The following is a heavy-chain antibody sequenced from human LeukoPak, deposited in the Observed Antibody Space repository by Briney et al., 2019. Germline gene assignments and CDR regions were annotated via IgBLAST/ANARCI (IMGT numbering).Heavy chain of an antibody. D-gene: IGHD2/OR15-2a*01. CDR2: IHSTGAT. J-gene: IGHJ6*04. CDR3: ATPNIRGTIDPFDV. Sequence: SETLSLTCTVSGYSTSSDYYCGWIRQPPGKGLEWIATIHSTGATYYSPSLRSRATISLDTSTNQFSLELRSVSAADTAVYFCATPNIRGTIDPFDVWGNGTTVIVSS. V-gene: IGHV4-38-2*02. CDR1: GYSTSSDYY.